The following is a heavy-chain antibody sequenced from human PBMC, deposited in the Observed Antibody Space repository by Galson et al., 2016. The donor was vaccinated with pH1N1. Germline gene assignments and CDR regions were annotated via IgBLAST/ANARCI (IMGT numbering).Heavy chain of an antibody. CDR3: ATLAPNFDH. Sequence: SLRLSCAASGFTFSRYGMHWVRQAPGKGLEWVAFIRYDGSNKYYADSVKGRFTISRDNSKNTVYLQMYRLRTEDTAVYYCATLAPNFDHWGQGTLVTVSA. D-gene: IGHD4-23*01. CDR2: IRYDGSNK. CDR1: GFTFSRYG. J-gene: IGHJ4*02. V-gene: IGHV3-30*02.